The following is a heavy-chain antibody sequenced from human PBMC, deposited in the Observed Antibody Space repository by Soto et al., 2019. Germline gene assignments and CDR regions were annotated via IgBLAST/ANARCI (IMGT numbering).Heavy chain of an antibody. Sequence: GGSLRLPWGVSGVTCGGLAGRWVRQAPGKGLDWGSASRSSRGTTNPATAVTGRFTIPRHNSKHTLSLQINSLTAEDTAVYYCAKPKSDSMIVVVPDAFEIWGQGTMVPVSS. J-gene: IGHJ3*02. D-gene: IGHD3-22*01. CDR1: GVTCGGLA. CDR3: AKPKSDSMIVVVPDAFEI. V-gene: IGHV3-23*01. CDR2: SRSSRGTT.